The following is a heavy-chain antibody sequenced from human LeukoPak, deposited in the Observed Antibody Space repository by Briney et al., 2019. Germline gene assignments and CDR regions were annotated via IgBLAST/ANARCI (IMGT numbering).Heavy chain of an antibody. CDR2: IWYDGSNK. J-gene: IGHJ4*02. V-gene: IGHV3-33*01. D-gene: IGHD6-19*01. CDR1: GFXFSNYG. CDR3: ARWRAGIAVAVDY. Sequence: PGRSLRLSCAASGFXFSNYGIHWVRQAPGKGLEWVALIWYDGSNKFYADSVKGRFTISRDNSKNTLYLQMNSLRAEDAAVYYCARWRAGIAVAVDYWGQGTLVTVSS.